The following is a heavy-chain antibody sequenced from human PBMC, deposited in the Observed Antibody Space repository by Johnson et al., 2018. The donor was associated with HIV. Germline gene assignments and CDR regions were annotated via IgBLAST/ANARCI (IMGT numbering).Heavy chain of an antibody. Sequence: VQLVESGGGLVQPGGSLRLSCAASGFTFSSYWMSWVRQAPGKGLEWVANIKQAGSAKYYVDSVKGRFTVSIDNPKNTLYLQMNSLRVEDTAIYYCARGGTESVGYHPAAHFLSAFDIWGQGTMVTVSS. J-gene: IGHJ3*02. V-gene: IGHV3-7*01. CDR3: ARGGTESVGYHPAAHFLSAFDI. D-gene: IGHD1-7*01. CDR2: IKQAGSAK. CDR1: GFTFSSYW.